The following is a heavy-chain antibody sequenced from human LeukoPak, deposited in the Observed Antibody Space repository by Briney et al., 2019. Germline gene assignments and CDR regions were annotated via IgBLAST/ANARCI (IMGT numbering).Heavy chain of an antibody. Sequence: ASVKVSCKASGYTFTGYYMHWVRQAPGQGLEWMGWTNPNSGGTNYAQKFQGRVTMTRDTSISTAYMELSRLRSDDTAVYYCARDNYDSSGYYYSWFDPWGQGTLVTVSS. D-gene: IGHD3-22*01. CDR2: TNPNSGGT. CDR3: ARDNYDSSGYYYSWFDP. CDR1: GYTFTGYY. J-gene: IGHJ5*02. V-gene: IGHV1-2*02.